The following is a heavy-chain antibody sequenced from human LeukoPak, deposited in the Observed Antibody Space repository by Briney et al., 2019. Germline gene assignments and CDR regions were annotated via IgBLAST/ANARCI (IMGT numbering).Heavy chain of an antibody. CDR3: ARDEYGASSGANVFDI. Sequence: KPSETLSLTCTVSGGSISRGGYYWNWIRQPPGKGLEWIGFIFHTGSSFYNPSLKSRVTMSVDTSMNQFSLRLSSVTAADTAIYYCARDEYGASSGANVFDIWGQGTTVTVSS. CDR1: GGSISRGGYY. D-gene: IGHD4-17*01. V-gene: IGHV4-31*03. J-gene: IGHJ3*02. CDR2: IFHTGSS.